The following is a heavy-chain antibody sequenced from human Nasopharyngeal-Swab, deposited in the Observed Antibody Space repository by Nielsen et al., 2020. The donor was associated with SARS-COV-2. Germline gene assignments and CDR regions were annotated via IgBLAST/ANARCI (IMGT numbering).Heavy chain of an antibody. Sequence: SQTRSLTGAISGDSVSSHSAGWNWIRQSPSRGLEWLGRTLYRSKWYNDYAESVKSRIAVNPDTSKNQFSLQLNSVTPEDTAVYYCARGRDFSFDSWGQGTLVTASS. CDR1: GDSVSSHSAG. V-gene: IGHV6-1*01. CDR3: ARGRDFSFDS. D-gene: IGHD3-3*01. J-gene: IGHJ4*02. CDR2: TLYRSKWYN.